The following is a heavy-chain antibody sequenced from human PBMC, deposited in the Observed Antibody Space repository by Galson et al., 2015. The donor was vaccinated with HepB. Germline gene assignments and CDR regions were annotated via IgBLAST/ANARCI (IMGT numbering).Heavy chain of an antibody. J-gene: IGHJ6*02. CDR1: GFTFINYG. CDR3: AKDQTPFTMISESLLYGMDV. CDR2: ISYDGSNK. D-gene: IGHD3-22*01. Sequence: SLRLSCAASGFTFINYGMHWVRQAPGKGLEWVAVISYDGSNKYYADSVKGRFTISRDTSKNTLYLQMNSLRAEDTAVYYCAKDQTPFTMISESLLYGMDVWGQGTTVIISS. V-gene: IGHV3-30*18.